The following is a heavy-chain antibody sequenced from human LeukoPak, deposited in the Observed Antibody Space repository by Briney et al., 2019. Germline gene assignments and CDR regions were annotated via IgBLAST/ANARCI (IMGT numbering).Heavy chain of an antibody. CDR3: AREGHRSSSLLGAFDI. D-gene: IGHD6-13*01. CDR2: INPTGGTT. V-gene: IGHV1-46*01. Sequence: ASVTVSCKASGYTFTSYYIHWVRQAPAPGPEWMGIINPTGGTTSYAQKFQGRVTMTRDTSTSTVYMELSSLRSEDTAVYHCAREGHRSSSLLGAFDIWGQGTMVTVSS. J-gene: IGHJ3*02. CDR1: GYTFTSYY.